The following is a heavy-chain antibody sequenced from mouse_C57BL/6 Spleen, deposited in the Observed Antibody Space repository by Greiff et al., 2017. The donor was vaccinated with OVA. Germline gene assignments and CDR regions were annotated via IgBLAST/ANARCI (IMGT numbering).Heavy chain of an antibody. J-gene: IGHJ2*01. CDR1: GFTFTDYY. V-gene: IGHV7-3*01. CDR3: ARNYYGSSYDY. CDR2: IRNKANGYTT. D-gene: IGHD1-1*01. Sequence: EVQRVESGGGLVQPGGSLSLSCAASGFTFTDYYMSWVRQPPGKALEWLGFIRNKANGYTTEYSASVKGRFTISRDNSQSILYLQMNALRAEDSATYYCARNYYGSSYDYWGQGTTLTVSS.